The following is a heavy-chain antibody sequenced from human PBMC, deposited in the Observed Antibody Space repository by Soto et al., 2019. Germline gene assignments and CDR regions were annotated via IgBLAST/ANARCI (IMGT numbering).Heavy chain of an antibody. D-gene: IGHD4-17*01. Sequence: EVQLVESGGGSVQPGGSLRLSCAASGFTFTVHWIHWVRQAAGKGLEWVSRIDTADSGTSYADAVKGRFTISTDNVKNQVFLQMNSLRAEDTAVYYCATVFDFWGQGTLVTVSS. V-gene: IGHV3-74*01. CDR3: ATVFDF. CDR2: IDTADSGT. CDR1: GFTFTVHW. J-gene: IGHJ4*02.